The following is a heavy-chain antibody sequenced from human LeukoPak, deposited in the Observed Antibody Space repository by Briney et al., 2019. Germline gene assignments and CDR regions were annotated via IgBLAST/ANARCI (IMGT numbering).Heavy chain of an antibody. Sequence: GSLRLSCAASGFTFSNAWMSWVRQAPGKGLEWVGRIKSKADGGTTAYAAPVKGRFTISRDDSKNTLYLQMNSLKTEDTAVYYCTTFLSPYYYYGMDVWGQGTTVTVSS. CDR1: GFTFSNAW. J-gene: IGHJ6*02. V-gene: IGHV3-15*01. CDR3: TTFLSPYYYYGMDV. CDR2: IKSKADGGTT.